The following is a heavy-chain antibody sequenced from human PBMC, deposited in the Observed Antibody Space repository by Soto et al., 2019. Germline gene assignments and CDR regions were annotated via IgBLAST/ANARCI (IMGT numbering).Heavy chain of an antibody. V-gene: IGHV3-33*01. CDR3: ARAYPVIPYRVIDY. J-gene: IGHJ4*02. CDR1: GFTFSSYG. Sequence: GGSLGLSCAASGFTFSSYGMHWVRQAPGKGLEWVAVIWYDGSNKYYADSVKGRFTISRDNSKNTLYLQMNSLRAEDTAVYYCARAYPVIPYRVIDYWVQGTLVTVSS. D-gene: IGHD2-2*01. CDR2: IWYDGSNK.